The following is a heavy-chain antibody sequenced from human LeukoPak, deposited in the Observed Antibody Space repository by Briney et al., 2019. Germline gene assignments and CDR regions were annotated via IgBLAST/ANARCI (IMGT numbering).Heavy chain of an antibody. J-gene: IGHJ4*02. CDR3: AKPLVLYGDYFDY. CDR2: ISGSGGST. V-gene: IGHV3-23*01. CDR1: GFTFSSYA. Sequence: GGSLRLSCAASGFTFSSYAMSWVRQAPGKGLQWVSAISGSGGSTYYADSVKGRFTISRDNSKNTLYLQMNSLRAEDTAVYYCAKPLVLYGDYFDYWGQGTLVTVSS. D-gene: IGHD4-17*01.